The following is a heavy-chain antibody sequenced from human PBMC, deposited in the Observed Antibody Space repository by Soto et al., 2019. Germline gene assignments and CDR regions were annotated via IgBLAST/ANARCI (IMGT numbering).Heavy chain of an antibody. CDR3: AREAIGLNCCDP. D-gene: IGHD3-22*01. Sequence: EVQLVESGGGLVQPGGSLRLSCAASGFTFSRYSMNWVRQVPVKGLEWVSYISSSSSTIYYSDSVKGRFTISRDKAKNSLYLQMHSLRDEDTAVYYCAREAIGLNCCDPWGQGTLVTVSS. J-gene: IGHJ5*02. V-gene: IGHV3-48*02. CDR1: GFTFSRYS. CDR2: ISSSSSTI.